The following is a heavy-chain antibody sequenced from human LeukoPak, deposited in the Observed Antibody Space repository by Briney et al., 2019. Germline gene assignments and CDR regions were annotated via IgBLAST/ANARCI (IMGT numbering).Heavy chain of an antibody. CDR1: GYIFTSYG. CDR2: ISAYNGNT. CDR3: ARAFSDYYDSSGQATDIDY. Sequence: GASVKVSCKASGYIFTSYGISWVRQAPGQGLDWMGWISAYNGNTNYAQKLQGRVTMTTDTSTSTAYMELRSLRSDDTAVYYCARAFSDYYDSSGQATDIDYWGQGTLVTVSS. D-gene: IGHD3-22*01. V-gene: IGHV1-18*01. J-gene: IGHJ4*02.